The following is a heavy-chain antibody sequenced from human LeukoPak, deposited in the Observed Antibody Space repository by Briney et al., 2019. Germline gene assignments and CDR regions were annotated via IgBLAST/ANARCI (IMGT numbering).Heavy chain of an antibody. CDR3: ARDLLGSYYDSSGSYLDY. CDR2: INPSDGST. Sequence: ASVKVSCKASGYTFTSYYMHWVRQAPGQGLEWMGIINPSDGSTSYAQKFQGRVTMTRDTSTSTVYMELSSLRSEDTAVYYCARDLLGSYYDSSGSYLDYWGQGTLVTVSS. D-gene: IGHD3-22*01. CDR1: GYTFTSYY. J-gene: IGHJ4*02. V-gene: IGHV1-46*01.